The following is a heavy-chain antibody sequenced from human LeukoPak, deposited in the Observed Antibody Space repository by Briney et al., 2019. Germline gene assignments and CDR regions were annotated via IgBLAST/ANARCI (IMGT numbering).Heavy chain of an antibody. CDR3: ARDQGVYSYMDV. CDR1: GSTFSSYS. Sequence: GGSLRLSCAASGSTFSSYSMNWVRQAPGKGLEWVSSISSSSSYIYYADSVKGRFTISRDNAKNSLYLQMNSLRAEDTAVYYCARDQGVYSYMDVWGKGTTVTVSS. V-gene: IGHV3-21*01. D-gene: IGHD2-8*01. CDR2: ISSSSSYI. J-gene: IGHJ6*03.